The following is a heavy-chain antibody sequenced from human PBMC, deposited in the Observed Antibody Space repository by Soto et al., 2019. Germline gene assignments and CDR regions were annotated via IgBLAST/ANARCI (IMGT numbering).Heavy chain of an antibody. Sequence: QLQLQESGPGLAKPSETLSLTCTVSGGSISNYYWSWIRQSPGKGLEWIGYIYHSGSTNYNPSLKSRVTIAVDTSKNQFSVNLRSVTAADTAVYSCARAWTRGWSNWFDPCGQGALVSGSS. V-gene: IGHV4-59*01. D-gene: IGHD3-10*01. CDR3: ARAWTRGWSNWFDP. CDR2: IYHSGST. CDR1: GGSISNYY. J-gene: IGHJ5*02.